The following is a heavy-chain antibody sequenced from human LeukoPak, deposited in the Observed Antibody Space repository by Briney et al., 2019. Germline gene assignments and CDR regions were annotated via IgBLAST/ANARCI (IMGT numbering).Heavy chain of an antibody. CDR3: ARVLPVVTPSVFDY. D-gene: IGHD4-23*01. Sequence: SQTLSLTCTVSGGSISSGGYYWSWIRQHPGKGLEWIGYIYYSGSTYYNPSLKSRVTISVDTSKNQFSLKLSSVTAADTAVYYCARVLPVVTPSVFDYWGQGTLVTVSS. CDR2: IYYSGST. V-gene: IGHV4-31*03. J-gene: IGHJ4*02. CDR1: GGSISSGGYY.